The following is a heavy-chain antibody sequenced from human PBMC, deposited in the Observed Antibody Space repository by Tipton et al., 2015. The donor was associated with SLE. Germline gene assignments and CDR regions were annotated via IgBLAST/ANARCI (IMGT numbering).Heavy chain of an antibody. V-gene: IGHV3-30*02. CDR3: AKDQRFNDYGDSDYYFDY. CDR1: GSTFSDYG. CDR2: IRYDGSNE. Sequence: QVQLVQSGGGVVQPGESLRLSCEASGSTFSDYGMHWVRQAPGKGLEWVAFIRYDGSNEYYADSVKGRFTISRDNFKNTLFLLMNSLRAEDTAVYYCAKDQRFNDYGDSDYYFDYWGQGTLVTVSS. D-gene: IGHD4-17*01. J-gene: IGHJ4*02.